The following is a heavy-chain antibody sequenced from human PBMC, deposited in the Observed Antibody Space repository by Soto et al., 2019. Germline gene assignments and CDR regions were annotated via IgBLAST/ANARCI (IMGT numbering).Heavy chain of an antibody. CDR3: AKSIRVPQLVLGDFDY. CDR1: GFTFSSYA. Sequence: GGSLRLSCAASGFTFSSYAMSWVRQAPGKGLEWVSAISGSGGSTYYADSVKGRFTISRDNSKNTLYLQMNSLRAEDTAVYYCAKSIRVPQLVLGDFDYWGQGTLVTVSS. J-gene: IGHJ4*02. D-gene: IGHD6-13*01. V-gene: IGHV3-23*01. CDR2: ISGSGGST.